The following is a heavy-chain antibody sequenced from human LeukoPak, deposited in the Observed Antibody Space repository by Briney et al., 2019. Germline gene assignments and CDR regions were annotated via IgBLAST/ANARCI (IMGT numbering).Heavy chain of an antibody. CDR1: GGSISNYY. V-gene: IGHV4-59*12. CDR3: ARVSLYYDILTGYGYNWFDP. Sequence: SETLSLTCTVSGGSISNYYWNWIRQPPGKGLEWIGYILSSGSTHHNPSLTSRISLSVDTTKNQFSLKLSSVTAADTAVYYCARVSLYYDILTGYGYNWFDPWGQGTLVTVSS. CDR2: ILSSGST. D-gene: IGHD3-9*01. J-gene: IGHJ5*02.